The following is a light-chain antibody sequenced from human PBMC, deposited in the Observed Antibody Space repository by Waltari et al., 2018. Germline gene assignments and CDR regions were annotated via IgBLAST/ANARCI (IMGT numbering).Light chain of an antibody. CDR1: TSY. Sequence: QSVLTQPPSASGTPGQRVTISCSGSTSYIYWYQQLPGTAPKLRIYRNNQRPSGVPGRFSGSKSGTSASLAISGLRSDDEADYYCAAWDDSLSGRVFGGGTKLTVL. V-gene: IGLV1-47*01. CDR3: AAWDDSLSGRV. J-gene: IGLJ3*02. CDR2: RNN.